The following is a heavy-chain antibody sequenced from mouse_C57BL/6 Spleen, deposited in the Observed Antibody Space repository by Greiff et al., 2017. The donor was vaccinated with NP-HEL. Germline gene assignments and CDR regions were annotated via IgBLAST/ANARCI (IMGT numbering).Heavy chain of an antibody. Sequence: QVQLQQPGAELVKPGASVKLSCKASGYTFTSYWMHWVKQRPGQGLEWIGYINPSSGYTKYNQKFKDKATLTADKSSSTAYMQLSSLTYEDSAVYYCARWDYGSSPFDYWGQGTTLTVSS. CDR1: GYTFTSYW. V-gene: IGHV1-7*01. CDR2: INPSSGYT. CDR3: ARWDYGSSPFDY. D-gene: IGHD1-1*01. J-gene: IGHJ2*01.